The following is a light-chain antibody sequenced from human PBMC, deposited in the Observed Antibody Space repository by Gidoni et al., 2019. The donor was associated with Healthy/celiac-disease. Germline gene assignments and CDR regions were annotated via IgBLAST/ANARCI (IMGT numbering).Light chain of an antibody. Sequence: QSVLTQPPSVSGAPAQRVTISCTGSSSNIGAGYDVHWYQQLPGTAPKLLLHGNRNRPSGVPDRFSGSKSGTSASLAITGLQAEDEADYYCQSYDSSLSGSVFGGGTKLTVL. CDR2: GNR. J-gene: IGLJ2*01. V-gene: IGLV1-40*01. CDR3: QSYDSSLSGSV. CDR1: SSNIGAGYD.